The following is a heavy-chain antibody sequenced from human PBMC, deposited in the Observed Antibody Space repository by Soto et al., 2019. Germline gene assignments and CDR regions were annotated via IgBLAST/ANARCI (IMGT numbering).Heavy chain of an antibody. Sequence: GGSLRLSCAASGFTFRSYGMHGVRQAPGKGLEWVAVIWYDGSNKYYADSVKGRFTISRDNSKNTLYLQMNSLRAEDTAVYYCARDDGYSSGWYADYYYGMDVWGQGTTVTVSS. J-gene: IGHJ6*02. CDR2: IWYDGSNK. V-gene: IGHV3-33*01. CDR3: ARDDGYSSGWYADYYYGMDV. D-gene: IGHD6-19*01. CDR1: GFTFRSYG.